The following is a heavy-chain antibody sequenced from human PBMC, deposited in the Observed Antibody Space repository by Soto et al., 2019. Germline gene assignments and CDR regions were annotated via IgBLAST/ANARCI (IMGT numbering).Heavy chain of an antibody. CDR3: ARGDQELDY. CDR1: GDSINTYT. D-gene: IGHD1-1*01. CDR2: IFSSGIA. V-gene: IGHV4-59*01. Sequence: SLPCTVSGDSINTYTWTWIRQPPGKGLEWIGYIFSSGIANYNPSLQSRLTMSVDTSNNVFSLRLNSVSAADTAVYYCARGDQELDYWGQGTRGTVS. J-gene: IGHJ4*02.